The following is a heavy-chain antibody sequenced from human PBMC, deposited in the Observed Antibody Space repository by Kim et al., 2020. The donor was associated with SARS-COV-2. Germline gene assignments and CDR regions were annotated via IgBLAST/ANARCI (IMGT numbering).Heavy chain of an antibody. CDR1: GYTFTSYG. CDR3: ARDQDLAGIAAAPMDV. D-gene: IGHD6-13*01. V-gene: IGHV1-18*04. CDR2: ISAYNGNT. J-gene: IGHJ6*02. Sequence: ASVKVSCKASGYTFTSYGISWVRQAPGQGLEWMGWISAYNGNTNHAQKLQGRVTMTTDTSTSTAYMELRSLRSDDTAVYYCARDQDLAGIAAAPMDVWGQGTTVTVSS.